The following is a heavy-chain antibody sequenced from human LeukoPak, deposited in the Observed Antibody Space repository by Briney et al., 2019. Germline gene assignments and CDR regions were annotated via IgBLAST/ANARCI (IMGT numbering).Heavy chain of an antibody. CDR3: AKDGDSGWYDY. CDR2: ISYDGSNK. D-gene: IGHD6-19*01. J-gene: IGHJ4*02. V-gene: IGHV3-30*18. CDR1: GFTFSSYG. Sequence: GGSLRLSCAASGFTFSSYGMHWVRQAPGKGLEWVAVISYDGSNKYYADPVKGRFTISRDNSKNTLYLQMNSLRAEDTAVYYCAKDGDSGWYDYWGQGTLVTVSS.